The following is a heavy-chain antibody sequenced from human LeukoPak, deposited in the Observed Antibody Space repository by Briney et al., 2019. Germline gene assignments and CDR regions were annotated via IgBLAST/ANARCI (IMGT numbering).Heavy chain of an antibody. CDR3: TRGGGANYYGDYFDY. V-gene: IGHV3-30*14. CDR2: MSYDETTA. Sequence: GGSLRLSCAGSGFTLSSYYMHWVRQAPDKGLEWVAVMSYDETTANYAGSVQGRFTVSRDNSKNTLFVQIYSLRAEDMAMYFCTRGGGANYYGDYFDYWSQGTLVTVSS. J-gene: IGHJ4*02. CDR1: GFTLSSYY. D-gene: IGHD1-26*01.